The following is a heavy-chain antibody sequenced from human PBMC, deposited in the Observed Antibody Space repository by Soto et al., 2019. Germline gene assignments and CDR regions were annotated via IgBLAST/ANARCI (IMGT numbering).Heavy chain of an antibody. CDR3: ASTTRIAAAAHFYY. J-gene: IGHJ4*02. CDR1: GFTFSSYS. D-gene: IGHD6-13*01. CDR2: ISSSSSTI. V-gene: IGHV3-48*02. Sequence: EVQLVESGGGLVQPGGSLRLSCAASGFTFSSYSMNWVRQAPGTGMEWVSYISSSSSTIYYADSVKGRFTISRDNAKNSLYLQMNSLRDEDTAVYYCASTTRIAAAAHFYYWGQGTLVTVSS.